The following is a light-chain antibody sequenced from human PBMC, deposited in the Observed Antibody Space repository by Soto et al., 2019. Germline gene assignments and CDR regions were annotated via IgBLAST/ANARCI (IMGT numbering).Light chain of an antibody. CDR3: QQYANSHGT. Sequence: ENVITESPRTLSLSPRERATLSCRASQSVSTNYVAWYQQKPGQAPRLLIYGASSRASGIPDRFRGSGSGTDFTLTISRLEPEDFAVYYCQQYANSHGTFGQGTKVDI. CDR1: QSVSTNY. CDR2: GAS. J-gene: IGKJ1*01. V-gene: IGKV3-20*01.